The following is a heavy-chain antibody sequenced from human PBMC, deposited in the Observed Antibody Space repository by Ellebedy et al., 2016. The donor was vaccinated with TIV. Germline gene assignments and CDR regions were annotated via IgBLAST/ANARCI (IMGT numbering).Heavy chain of an antibody. CDR2: IYPGYSDT. CDR1: GYSFTNYW. D-gene: IGHD3-10*01. V-gene: IGHV5-51*01. CDR3: ASAKYYGSGTYAHYLDY. J-gene: IGHJ4*02. Sequence: GESLKISCKGSGYSFTNYWIGWVRQMPGKGLDWMGIIYPGYSDTRYSPSFQGQVTISADKSIRTAYLQWSSLKASDTAMYYCASAKYYGSGTYAHYLDYWGQGTLVTVSS.